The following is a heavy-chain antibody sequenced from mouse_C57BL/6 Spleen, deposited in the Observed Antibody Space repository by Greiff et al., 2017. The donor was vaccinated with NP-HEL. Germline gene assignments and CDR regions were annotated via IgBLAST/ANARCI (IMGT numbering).Heavy chain of an antibody. V-gene: IGHV5-17*01. CDR3: ARDVYYWYCDV. CDR1: GFTFSDYG. Sequence: DVMLVESGGGLVKPGGSLKLSCAASGFTFSDYGMHWVRQAPEKGLEWVAYISSGSSTIYYADTVKGRFTISRDNAKNTLFLQMTSLRSEDTAMYYCARDVYYWYCDVWGTGTTVTVSS. CDR2: ISSGSSTI. J-gene: IGHJ1*03.